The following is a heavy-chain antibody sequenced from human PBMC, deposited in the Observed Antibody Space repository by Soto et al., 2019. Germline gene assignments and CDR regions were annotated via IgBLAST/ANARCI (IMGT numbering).Heavy chain of an antibody. CDR2: VSHSGRT. D-gene: IGHD4-17*01. CDR1: GGSISPYS. Sequence: QVHLVESGPGLVKPSETLSLTCTISGGSISPYSWTWIRQSPGKGLEWIGYVSHSGRTFYTPSLKNRLNLSLDTSRSQFPLRLKSVSAADTAVYYCARLLGGYDDYGGWFAPWGQGTLVTVSS. J-gene: IGHJ5*02. V-gene: IGHV4-59*01. CDR3: ARLLGGYDDYGGWFAP.